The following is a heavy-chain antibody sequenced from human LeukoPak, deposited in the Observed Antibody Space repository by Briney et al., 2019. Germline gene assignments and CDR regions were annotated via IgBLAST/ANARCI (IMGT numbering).Heavy chain of an antibody. J-gene: IGHJ4*02. CDR1: GGSISSGGYS. Sequence: SETLSLTCAVSGGSISSGGYSWSWIRQPPGKGLEWIGYIYHSGSTYYNPSLKSRVTISVDTSKNQFSLKLSSVTAADTAVYYCARGGAFWSGYYYFDYWGQGTLVTVSS. CDR3: ARGGAFWSGYYYFDY. CDR2: IYHSGST. D-gene: IGHD3-3*01. V-gene: IGHV4-30-2*01.